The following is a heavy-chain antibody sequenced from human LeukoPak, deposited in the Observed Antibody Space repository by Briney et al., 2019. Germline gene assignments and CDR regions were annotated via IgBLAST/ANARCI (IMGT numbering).Heavy chain of an antibody. J-gene: IGHJ5*02. Sequence: SETLSLTCTVSGGSISSYYWSWIRQSAGKGLEWIGRISTTGRASYNPSLKSRLTMSVDTSKNHFSLTLSYVTAADTAVYYCARSSSITIFGVINWFDPWGEGTLVTVSS. D-gene: IGHD3-3*01. CDR1: GGSISSYY. CDR3: ARSSSITIFGVINWFDP. CDR2: ISTTGRA. V-gene: IGHV4-4*07.